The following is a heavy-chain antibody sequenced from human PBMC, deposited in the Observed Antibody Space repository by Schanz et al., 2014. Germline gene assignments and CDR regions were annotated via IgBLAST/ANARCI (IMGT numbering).Heavy chain of an antibody. CDR1: GFSFSTYG. CDR3: ASDYNYFETEAP. J-gene: IGHJ5*02. Sequence: EVQLVESGGGLVQPGRSLRLSCVASGFSFSTYGMTWVRQAPGKGLEWVSSISSSSMYIYQADSMRGRFTISRDNAKNSLYLQVNNLSAEDTAVYYCASDYNYFETEAPWGQGTLVTVSS. CDR2: ISSSSMYI. D-gene: IGHD3-16*01. V-gene: IGHV3-21*01.